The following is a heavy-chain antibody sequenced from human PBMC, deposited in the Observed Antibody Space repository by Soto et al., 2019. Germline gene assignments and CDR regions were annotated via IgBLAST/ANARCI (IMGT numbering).Heavy chain of an antibody. D-gene: IGHD3-22*01. V-gene: IGHV4-31*03. CDR2: IYSSGST. CDR1: GGSISSGDYY. Sequence: QGQLQESGPGLVKPSQTLSLTCTVSGGSISSGDYYWSWIRHHPGKGLEWIGYIYSSGSTYYNPSLRSRVTISADTSKNQFSLRLSSVTAADTAVYYCVRDYDYDTSRNDAFDIWGQGTMVTVSS. J-gene: IGHJ3*02. CDR3: VRDYDYDTSRNDAFDI.